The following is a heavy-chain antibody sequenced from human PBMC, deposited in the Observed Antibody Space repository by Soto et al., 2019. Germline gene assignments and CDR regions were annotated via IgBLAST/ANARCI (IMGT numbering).Heavy chain of an antibody. CDR1: GFTFSSYA. V-gene: IGHV3-23*01. D-gene: IGHD6-13*01. CDR3: AKAFGTSKTAADY. Sequence: GGSLRLSCAASGFTFSSYAMSWVRQAPGKGLEWVSGISGSGASTYYADSVKGRLTISRDSSKNTMYLQMNSLRAEDTAVYYCAKAFGTSKTAADYWGQGTLVTVSS. CDR2: ISGSGAST. J-gene: IGHJ4*02.